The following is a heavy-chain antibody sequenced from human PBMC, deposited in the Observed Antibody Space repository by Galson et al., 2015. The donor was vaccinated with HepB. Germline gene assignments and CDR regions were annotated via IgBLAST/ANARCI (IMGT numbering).Heavy chain of an antibody. CDR3: ARDLWEGYSGSYSGTDY. CDR1: GFTFSDYY. D-gene: IGHD1-26*01. V-gene: IGHV3-11*06. Sequence: SLRLSCAASGFTFSDYYMSWIRQAPGKGLEWVSYISSSSSYTNYADSVKGRFTISRDNAKNSLYLQMNSLRAEDTAVYYCARDLWEGYSGSYSGTDYWGQGTLVTISS. CDR2: ISSSSSYT. J-gene: IGHJ4*02.